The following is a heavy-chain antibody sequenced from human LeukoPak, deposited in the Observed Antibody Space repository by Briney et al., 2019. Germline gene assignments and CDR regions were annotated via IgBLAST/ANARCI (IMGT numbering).Heavy chain of an antibody. Sequence: GGSLRLSCAASGFTFSTYGMHWVRQAPGKGLEWVAVISYDGSIKYYADSVKGRFTISRDNAKNSLYLQMNSLRAEDTAVYYCARDLVGGPDYWGQGTLVTVSS. CDR2: ISYDGSIK. V-gene: IGHV3-30*03. D-gene: IGHD1-26*01. CDR3: ARDLVGGPDY. J-gene: IGHJ4*02. CDR1: GFTFSTYG.